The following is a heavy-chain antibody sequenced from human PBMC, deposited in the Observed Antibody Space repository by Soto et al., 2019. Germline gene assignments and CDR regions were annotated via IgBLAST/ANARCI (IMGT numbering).Heavy chain of an antibody. CDR3: ARLQSDYYFGMDV. J-gene: IGHJ6*02. Sequence: PGGSLRLSCAASGFTFTDYGMHWVGQAPGKGLEWVAVIWYDGINKYYADSVKGRFTISRDNSKKTLFLQMNSLRAEDTAVYYCARLQSDYYFGMDVWGQGTTVTVSS. CDR1: GFTFTDYG. D-gene: IGHD6-19*01. CDR2: IWYDGINK. V-gene: IGHV3-33*01.